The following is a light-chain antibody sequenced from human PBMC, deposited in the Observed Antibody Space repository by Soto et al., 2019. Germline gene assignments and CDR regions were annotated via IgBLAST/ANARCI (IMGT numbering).Light chain of an antibody. J-gene: IGKJ2*01. CDR2: WAS. CDR3: QQYYSSPPT. CDR1: QSVLYTSNNKNY. Sequence: DTVMTQSPDSLAVSLGERATINCKSSQSVLYTSNNKNYLAWYQQTPGQPAKVLIYWASTRESGVPDRFSGSGSGTDFTLTISSLQAEDGAVYYCQQYYSSPPTFGQGTKLEIK. V-gene: IGKV4-1*01.